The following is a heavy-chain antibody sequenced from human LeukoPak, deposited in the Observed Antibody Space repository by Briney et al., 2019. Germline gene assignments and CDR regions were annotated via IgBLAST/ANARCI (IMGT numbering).Heavy chain of an antibody. V-gene: IGHV3-21*01. CDR2: INSDSIYI. Sequence: PGGSLRLSCAASGFTFSGHDMNWVRQAPGKGLEWVSYINSDSIYIFYADSVKGRFTISRDNSENTLYLQMNSLRAEDTAVYYCARRYITGWHFDYWGQGTLVTVSS. CDR3: ARRYITGWHFDY. J-gene: IGHJ4*02. D-gene: IGHD6-19*01. CDR1: GFTFSGHD.